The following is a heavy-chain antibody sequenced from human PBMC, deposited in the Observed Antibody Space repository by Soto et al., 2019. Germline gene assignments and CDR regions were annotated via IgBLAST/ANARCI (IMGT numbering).Heavy chain of an antibody. CDR1: GESFSGYY. CDR3: AILTQIAAAGTDY. D-gene: IGHD6-13*01. V-gene: IGHV4-34*01. CDR2: INHSGST. Sequence: SETLSLTCAVYGESFSGYYWSWIRQPPGKGLEWIGEINHSGSTNYNPSLKSRVTISVDTYKNQFSLKLSSVTAADTAVYYCAILTQIAAAGTDYSGQGPLVTVSS. J-gene: IGHJ4*02.